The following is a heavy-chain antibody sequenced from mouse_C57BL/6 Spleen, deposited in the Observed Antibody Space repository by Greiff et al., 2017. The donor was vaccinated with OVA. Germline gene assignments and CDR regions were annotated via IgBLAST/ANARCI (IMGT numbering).Heavy chain of an antibody. J-gene: IGHJ2*01. Sequence: EVQGVESGGGLVKPGGSLKLSCAASGFTFSSYAMSWVRQTPEKRLEWVATISDGGSYTYYTDNVKGRFTISRDNAKNNLYLQMSHLKSEDTAMYYCARDQGDGYFDYWGQGTTLTVSS. CDR3: ARDQGDGYFDY. V-gene: IGHV5-4*01. CDR2: ISDGGSYT. CDR1: GFTFSSYA. D-gene: IGHD2-3*01.